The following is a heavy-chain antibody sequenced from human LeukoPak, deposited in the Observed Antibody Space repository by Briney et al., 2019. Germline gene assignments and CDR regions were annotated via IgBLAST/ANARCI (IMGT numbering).Heavy chain of an antibody. J-gene: IGHJ4*02. CDR2: IRYDGSNK. CDR3: AKIAVAGERFDY. CDR1: GFTFSSYA. D-gene: IGHD6-19*01. Sequence: GGSLRLSCAASGFTFSSYAMSWVRQAPGKGLEWVAFIRYDGSNKYYADSVKGRFTISRDNSKNTLYLQMNSLRAEDTAVYYCAKIAVAGERFDYWGQGTLVTVSS. V-gene: IGHV3-30*02.